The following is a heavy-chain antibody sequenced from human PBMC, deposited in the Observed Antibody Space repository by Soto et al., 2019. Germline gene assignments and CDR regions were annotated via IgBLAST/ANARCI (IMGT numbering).Heavy chain of an antibody. CDR2: ISSSGSTI. CDR1: GFTFSDYY. Sequence: GWSLRLSCAASGFTFSDYYMSLIRQAPGKGLEWVSYISSSGSTIYYADSVKGRFTISRDNAKNSLYLQMNSLRAEDTAVYYCARDKGSIAADGYFDYWGQGTLVTVSS. J-gene: IGHJ4*02. CDR3: ARDKGSIAADGYFDY. D-gene: IGHD6-13*01. V-gene: IGHV3-11*01.